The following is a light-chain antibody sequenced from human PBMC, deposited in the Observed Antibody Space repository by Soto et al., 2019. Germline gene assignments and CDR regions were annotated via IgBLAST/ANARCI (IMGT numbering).Light chain of an antibody. CDR1: QSVSSY. Sequence: EVVLTQSQATLSLSPGERATLSCRASQSVSSYLAWYQQKPGQAPRLLIYDASNRATGIPARFSGSGSGTDFTLTISSLEPEDFAVYYCQQRSNWPPITFGQVTLLEI. J-gene: IGKJ5*01. V-gene: IGKV3-11*01. CDR2: DAS. CDR3: QQRSNWPPIT.